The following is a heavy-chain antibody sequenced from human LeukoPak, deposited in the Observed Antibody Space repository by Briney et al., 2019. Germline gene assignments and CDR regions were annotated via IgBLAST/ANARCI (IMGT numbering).Heavy chain of an antibody. D-gene: IGHD3-22*01. CDR1: GYTFTSSE. V-gene: IGHV1-8*03. CDR3: ARGVYYYDTNGYPYYYIDL. J-gene: IGHJ6*03. Sequence: ASVKVSCKASGYTFTSSEINWVRLATGQGLEWMGWMNVNTGNTGYAQNFQGRDTLTRDTSISTAYMELSSLRSEDTAVYYCARGVYYYDTNGYPYYYIDLWGKGTTVTVSS. CDR2: MNVNTGNT.